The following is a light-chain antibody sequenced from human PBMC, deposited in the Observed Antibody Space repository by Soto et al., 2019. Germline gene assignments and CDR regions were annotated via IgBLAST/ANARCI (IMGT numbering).Light chain of an antibody. V-gene: IGLV2-8*01. CDR2: EVT. Sequence: QSALTQPPSASGSPGQSVTISCTGTSSDVGGYNYVSWYQQHPGKAPKLIIYEVTKRPSGVPNRFSGSKSGNTASLTVSGLQAEDDADYYCCSYAGTNKGVFGGGTKVTVL. J-gene: IGLJ2*01. CDR3: CSYAGTNKGV. CDR1: SSDVGGYNY.